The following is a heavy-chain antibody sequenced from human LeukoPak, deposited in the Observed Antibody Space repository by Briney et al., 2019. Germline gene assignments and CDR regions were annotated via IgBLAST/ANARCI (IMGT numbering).Heavy chain of an antibody. J-gene: IGHJ6*02. CDR3: ARGPIQQWLYNGMDV. CDR1: EFTFGDHA. Sequence: GGSLRLSCTASEFTFGDHAMSWVRQAPGKGLEWVGFIRSRAYGGTTEYAPAVKGRYLISRDDSKSIAYLHMNSLKTEDTAVYYCARGPIQQWLYNGMDVWGQGTTVSVSS. CDR2: IRSRAYGGTT. V-gene: IGHV3-49*04. D-gene: IGHD5-18*01.